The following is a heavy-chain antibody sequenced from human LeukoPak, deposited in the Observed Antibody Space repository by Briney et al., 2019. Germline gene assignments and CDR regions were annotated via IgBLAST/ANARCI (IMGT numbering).Heavy chain of an antibody. V-gene: IGHV4-38-2*01. CDR2: IYHSGST. D-gene: IGHD3-22*01. CDR3: ARASRDSSSSNYMRRFDY. J-gene: IGHJ4*02. CDR1: GYSISSDNY. Sequence: SETLSLTCAVSGYSISSDNYWVWIWQPPGQGLGWTGGIYHSGSTYYNPSLKSRVTMSVDTSKNQFSLKLSSVTAADTAVYYCARASRDSSSSNYMRRFDYWGQGTLVTVSS.